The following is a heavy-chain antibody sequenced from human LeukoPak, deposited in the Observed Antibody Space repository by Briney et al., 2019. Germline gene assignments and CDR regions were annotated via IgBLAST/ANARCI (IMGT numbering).Heavy chain of an antibody. CDR2: IHTSGST. Sequence: SETLSLTCTVSGDSISSSYWGWIRQPDGKGLEWIGRIHTSGSTYYSPSLKSRVTMSVDTSTNQFSLKLSSVTAADTAMYYCARVRLGRGLDYWGQGTLVTVSS. CDR1: GDSISSSY. J-gene: IGHJ4*02. V-gene: IGHV4-4*07. CDR3: ARVRLGRGLDY. D-gene: IGHD6-19*01.